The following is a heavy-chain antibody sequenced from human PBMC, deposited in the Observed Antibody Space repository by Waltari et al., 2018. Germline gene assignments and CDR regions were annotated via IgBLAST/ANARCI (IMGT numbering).Heavy chain of an antibody. D-gene: IGHD1-26*01. CDR3: ARERAGSVGWSTSDY. V-gene: IGHV4-61*02. Sequence: QVQLQESGPGMVKSSQTLSLTCTVSGASVSTGSFYWSWIRQSAGKGLAWFGRIYATGGTHFNPSRQCLVSMSLDAFMNQVFLKLTSVVAADTAVYFCARERAGSVGWSTSDYWGQGTLVTVSS. CDR2: IYATGGT. CDR1: GASVSTGSFY. J-gene: IGHJ4*02.